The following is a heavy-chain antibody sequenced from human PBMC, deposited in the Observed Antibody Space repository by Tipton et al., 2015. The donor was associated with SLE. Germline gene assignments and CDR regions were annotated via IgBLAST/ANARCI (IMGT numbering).Heavy chain of an antibody. CDR1: GFTFNNYA. Sequence: SLRLSCTASGFTFNNYAMNWVRQAPGKGLEWVSGISGSGDSTYPGDSVKGRFTISRDNSKKTLYLQMNSLRVEDTAIYYCAKAQGVIVPNDAFDFGGQGTMVTVSS. CDR3: AKAQGVIVPNDAFDF. CDR2: ISGSGDST. V-gene: IGHV3-23*01. J-gene: IGHJ3*01. D-gene: IGHD2/OR15-2a*01.